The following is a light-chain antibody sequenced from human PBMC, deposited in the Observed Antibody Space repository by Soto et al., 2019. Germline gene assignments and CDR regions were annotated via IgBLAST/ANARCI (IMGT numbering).Light chain of an antibody. CDR3: SSFGGGNKVL. J-gene: IGLJ3*02. V-gene: IGLV2-8*01. CDR1: SSDVGGYNF. Sequence: QSALTQPPSASGSPGQSVTISCTGTSSDVGGYNFVSWYQQHPGKVPKPVIFEVSKRHSGVPDRFSGSKSGNTAFLTVSGLQAEDEADYYCSSFGGGNKVLFGGGTKLTVL. CDR2: EVS.